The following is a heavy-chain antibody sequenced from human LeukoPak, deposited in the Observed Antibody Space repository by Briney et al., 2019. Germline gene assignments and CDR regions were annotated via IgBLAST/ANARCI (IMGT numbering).Heavy chain of an antibody. J-gene: IGHJ6*02. D-gene: IGHD5-18*01. V-gene: IGHV1-69*13. CDR1: GGTFSSYA. Sequence: PGASVKVSCTASGGTFSSYAISWVRQAPGQGLEWMGGIIPIFGTANYAQKFQGRVTITADESTSTAYMELSSLRSEDTAVYYCARDPLEVDTAMVVLNYYGMDVWGQGTTVTVSS. CDR2: IIPIFGTA. CDR3: ARDPLEVDTAMVVLNYYGMDV.